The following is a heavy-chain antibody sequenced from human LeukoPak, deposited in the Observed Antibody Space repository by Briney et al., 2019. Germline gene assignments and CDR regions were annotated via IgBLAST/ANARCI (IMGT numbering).Heavy chain of an antibody. Sequence: SETLSLTCSVFGGSINSGGYYWSWIRQHPGKGLEWIGYIYYSGSTYYNPSLKSRVSILVDTSKNQFSLKLSSMTAADTAVYYCARRLQGYSNGGGGFDYWGQGTLVTVSS. V-gene: IGHV4-31*03. CDR3: ARRLQGYSNGGGGFDY. CDR2: IYYSGST. J-gene: IGHJ4*02. D-gene: IGHD4-11*01. CDR1: GGSINSGGYY.